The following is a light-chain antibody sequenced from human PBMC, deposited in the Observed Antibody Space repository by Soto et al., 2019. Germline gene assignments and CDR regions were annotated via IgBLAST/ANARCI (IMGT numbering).Light chain of an antibody. V-gene: IGKV3-11*01. CDR2: DAS. CDR1: QSVSNY. CDR3: QQRSTWPPRTT. J-gene: IGKJ3*01. Sequence: EIVLTQSPATLSLSPGERATLSCRASQSVSNYLAWYQQKPGQAPRLLIFDASNRATGVPARFSGSGSGTDFTLTISSLEPADFAVYYCQQRSTWPPRTTFGPGTKLDFK.